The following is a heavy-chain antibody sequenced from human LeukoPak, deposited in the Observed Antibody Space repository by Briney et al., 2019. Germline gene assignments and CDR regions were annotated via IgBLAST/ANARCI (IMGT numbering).Heavy chain of an antibody. CDR2: IYSGGST. CDR1: GFTVSSNY. D-gene: IGHD5-18*01. Sequence: GGSLRLSCAASGFTVSSNYMSWVRQAPGKGLEWVSVIYSGGSTYYADSVKGRFTISRDNSKNTLYLQMNSLRAEDTAVYYCARGSCGYSYGYCLSDYFDYWGQGTLITVSS. CDR3: ARGSCGYSYGYCLSDYFDY. V-gene: IGHV3-53*01. J-gene: IGHJ4*02.